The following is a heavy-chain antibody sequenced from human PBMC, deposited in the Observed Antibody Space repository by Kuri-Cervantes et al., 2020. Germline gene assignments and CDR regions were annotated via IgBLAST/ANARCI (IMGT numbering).Heavy chain of an antibody. CDR2: ISWNSGRI. V-gene: IGHV3-9*01. D-gene: IGHD3-16*02. J-gene: IGHJ4*02. CDR1: GFTFDDYA. Sequence: GGSLRLSCAASGFTFDDYAMHWVRQAPGKGLEWVSGISWNSGRIGYVDSVRGRFSISRDNAKNSLHLQINSLRSEDTAVYYCAVVWGSYRWEDYWGQGTLVTVSS. CDR3: AVVWGSYRWEDY.